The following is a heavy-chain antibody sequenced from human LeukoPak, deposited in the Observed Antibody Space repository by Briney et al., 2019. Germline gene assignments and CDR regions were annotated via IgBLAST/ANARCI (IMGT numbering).Heavy chain of an antibody. D-gene: IGHD6-19*01. J-gene: IGHJ4*02. CDR3: ACYSSGWYRSGYDY. Sequence: GGSLRLSCAASGFTFSSYAMSWVRQAPGKGLEWVSAISGSGGSTYYADSVKGRFTISRDNSKNTLYLRMNSLRAEDTAVYYCACYSSGWYRSGYDYWGQGTLVTVSS. CDR2: ISGSGGST. CDR1: GFTFSSYA. V-gene: IGHV3-23*01.